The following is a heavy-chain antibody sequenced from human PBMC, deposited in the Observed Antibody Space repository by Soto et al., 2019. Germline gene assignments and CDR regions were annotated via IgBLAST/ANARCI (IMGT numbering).Heavy chain of an antibody. J-gene: IGHJ4*02. Sequence: SETLSLTCTVSGGSISSYYWSWIRQPPGKGLEWIGYIYYSGSTNYNPSLKSRVTISVDTSKNQFSLKLSSVTAADTAVYYCARRSQWLVIDYWGQGTLVTVSS. V-gene: IGHV4-59*08. CDR1: GGSISSYY. D-gene: IGHD6-19*01. CDR3: ARRSQWLVIDY. CDR2: IYYSGST.